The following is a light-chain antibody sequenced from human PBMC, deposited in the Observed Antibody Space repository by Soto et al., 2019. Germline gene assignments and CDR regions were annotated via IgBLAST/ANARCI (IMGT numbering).Light chain of an antibody. CDR1: QGVSSY. Sequence: IQTTQSPSPLSASVGTRVTITCRASQGVSSYLAWYQQKPGKAPKLLIYDTFTLDSGVPTRFSGSRSGTEFTLTISSLQPDDFATYYCQQYNSYPLTFGGGTKVDIK. J-gene: IGKJ4*01. V-gene: IGKV1-5*01. CDR3: QQYNSYPLT. CDR2: DTF.